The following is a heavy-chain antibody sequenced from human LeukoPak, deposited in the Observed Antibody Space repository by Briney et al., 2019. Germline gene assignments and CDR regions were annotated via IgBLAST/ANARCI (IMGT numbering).Heavy chain of an antibody. CDR1: GGSISGFY. CDR3: ARGWGLRILRGFPNWFDP. CDR2: IYYSGGT. V-gene: IGHV4-59*12. D-gene: IGHD4-17*01. J-gene: IGHJ5*02. Sequence: KASETLSLTCTVSGGSISGFYWSWLRQSPETGLEWIGYIYYSGGTEYNPSLKSRVTISVDTSKNQFSLKLSSVTAADTAVYYCARGWGLRILRGFPNWFDPWGQGTLVTVSS.